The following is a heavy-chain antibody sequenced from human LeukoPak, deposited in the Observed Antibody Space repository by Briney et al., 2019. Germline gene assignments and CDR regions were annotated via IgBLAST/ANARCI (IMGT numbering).Heavy chain of an antibody. V-gene: IGHV1-24*01. D-gene: IGHD4-11*01. CDR2: FDPEDGET. Sequence: ASVKVSCKVSGYTLTELSMHWVRQAPGKGLEWMGGFDPEDGETIYAQKFQGRVTMTEDTSTDTAYMELSSLRSEDTAVYYCATSPLLSVTTPLFYFDYWGQGTLVTVSS. CDR3: ATSPLLSVTTPLFYFDY. CDR1: GYTLTELS. J-gene: IGHJ4*02.